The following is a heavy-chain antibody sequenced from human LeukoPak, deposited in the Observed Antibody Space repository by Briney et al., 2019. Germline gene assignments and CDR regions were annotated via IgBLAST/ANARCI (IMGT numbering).Heavy chain of an antibody. Sequence: ASVKVSCKASGYTFTSYGISWVRQAPGQGLEWMGIINPSGGSASYAQKFQGRVTMTRDTSTSTVYMELSSLRSEDTAVYYCARDPGYTWSGAFFDYWGQGTLVTVSS. CDR3: ARDPGYTWSGAFFDY. CDR1: GYTFTSYG. J-gene: IGHJ4*02. V-gene: IGHV1-46*01. CDR2: INPSGGSA. D-gene: IGHD5-12*01.